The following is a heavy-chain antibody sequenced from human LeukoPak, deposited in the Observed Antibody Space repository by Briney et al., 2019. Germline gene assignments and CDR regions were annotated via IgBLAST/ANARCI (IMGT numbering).Heavy chain of an antibody. CDR3: ARGARWNDY. V-gene: IGHV4-59*08. J-gene: IGHJ4*02. Sequence: SETLSHTCTVSGDSVNNYYWTWIRQPPGKGLEWIGYIYYSGSTNYNPSLKSRVTMSVDTSKKQFSLKLSSVTAADTAVYYCARGARWNDYWGQGTLVTVSS. CDR1: GDSVNNYY. D-gene: IGHD4-23*01. CDR2: IYYSGST.